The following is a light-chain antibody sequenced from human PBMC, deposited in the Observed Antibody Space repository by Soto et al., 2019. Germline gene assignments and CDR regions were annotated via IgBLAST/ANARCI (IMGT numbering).Light chain of an antibody. J-gene: IGLJ2*01. CDR2: EVS. Sequence: QSALTQPASVSGSLGQSITISCTGTTRDIAGYNYISWYQQLPGKAPKLMIYEVSNRPSGVSNRFSGSKSGNTASLTISGLQAEDEADYYCSSYRSINTGVFGGGTKLTVL. CDR3: SSYRSINTGV. V-gene: IGLV2-14*01. CDR1: TRDIAGYNY.